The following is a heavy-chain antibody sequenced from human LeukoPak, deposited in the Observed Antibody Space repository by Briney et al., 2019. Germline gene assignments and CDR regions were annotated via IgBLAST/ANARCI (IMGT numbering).Heavy chain of an antibody. CDR2: IYSGGST. CDR3: AGDQSSGWASGALDI. D-gene: IGHD6-19*01. Sequence: GGSLRLSCAASGFTVSSNYMSWVRQAPGKGLEWVSVIYSGGSTYYADSVKGRFTISRDNSKDTPYLQMNSLRAEDTAVYYCAGDQSSGWASGALDIWGQGTMVTVSS. J-gene: IGHJ3*02. V-gene: IGHV3-53*01. CDR1: GFTVSSNY.